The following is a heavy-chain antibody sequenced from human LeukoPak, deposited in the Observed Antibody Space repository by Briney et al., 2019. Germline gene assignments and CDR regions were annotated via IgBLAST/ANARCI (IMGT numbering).Heavy chain of an antibody. J-gene: IGHJ4*02. CDR2: ISGSGGST. Sequence: PGGSLRLSRAASGFTFSSYAMSWVRQAPGKGLEWVSAISGSGGSTYYADSVKGRFTISRDNSENTLYLQMNSLRAEDTAVYYCAGGGSSWYDGSGDFDYWGQGTLVTVSS. CDR1: GFTFSSYA. V-gene: IGHV3-23*01. D-gene: IGHD6-13*01. CDR3: AGGGSSWYDGSGDFDY.